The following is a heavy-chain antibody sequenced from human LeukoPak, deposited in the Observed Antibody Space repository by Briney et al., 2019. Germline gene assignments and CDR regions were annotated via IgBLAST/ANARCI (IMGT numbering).Heavy chain of an antibody. CDR1: GFTFSSYA. D-gene: IGHD3-22*01. CDR2: IRGSGGST. J-gene: IGHJ4*02. CDR3: ASFGFRGRYYYDSSGYYNRGY. Sequence: GGSLRLSCAASGFTFSSYAMSWVRQAPGKGLEWVSGIRGSGGSTYYADSVMGRFTISRDNSKNTLYLQMNSLRAEDTAVYYCASFGFRGRYYYDSSGYYNRGYWGQGTLVTVS. V-gene: IGHV3-23*01.